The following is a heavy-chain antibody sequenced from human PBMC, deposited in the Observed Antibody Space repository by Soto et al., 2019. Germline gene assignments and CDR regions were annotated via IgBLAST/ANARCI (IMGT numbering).Heavy chain of an antibody. Sequence: QVHLQQWGTGLLKPSETLSLTCAVYGGSLTDYWWTWIRQTPGKGLEWIGEIKHIGECNHNPSLKSRVPISLDTSQNQFSLKLTSVTVADTAVYYCARDFGAGAHFDHWGQGSLVTVSS. V-gene: IGHV4-34*01. CDR1: GGSLTDYW. D-gene: IGHD3-10*01. J-gene: IGHJ4*02. CDR3: ARDFGAGAHFDH. CDR2: IKHIGEC.